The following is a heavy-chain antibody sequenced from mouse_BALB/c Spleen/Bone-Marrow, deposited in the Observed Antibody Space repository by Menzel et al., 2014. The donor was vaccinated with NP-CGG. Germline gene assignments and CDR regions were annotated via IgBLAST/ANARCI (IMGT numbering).Heavy chain of an antibody. J-gene: IGHJ2*01. CDR2: IYPGGGYT. D-gene: IGHD1-1*02. V-gene: IGHV1-63*02. Sequence: QVQLQQSGAELVRPGTSVKISCKASGYTFTNYWLGWVKQRPGHGLEWIGDIYPGGGYTNYNEKFKGKATLTADTSSSTAYMQLSSLTSDDSAVYFCARYGGYFDYWGQGTILTVSS. CDR1: GYTFTNYW. CDR3: ARYGGYFDY.